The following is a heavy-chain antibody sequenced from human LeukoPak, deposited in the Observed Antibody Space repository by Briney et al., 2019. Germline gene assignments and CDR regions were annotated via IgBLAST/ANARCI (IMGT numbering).Heavy chain of an antibody. CDR1: GITPCEAG. V-gene: IGHV3-23*01. Sequence: GGCLRLSCALSGITPCEAGMWGGCDGPGGGVGRGSGISDSGGRPNYAHSVKGRLTISRDNAKNTLYLQMNSLRAEDTAVYFCAKRGVLIRVILGGFHKQAYYFDSWGQGALVTVSP. J-gene: IGHJ4*02. D-gene: IGHD3-10*01. CDR3: AKRGVLIRVILGGFHKQAYYFDS. CDR2: ISDSGGRP.